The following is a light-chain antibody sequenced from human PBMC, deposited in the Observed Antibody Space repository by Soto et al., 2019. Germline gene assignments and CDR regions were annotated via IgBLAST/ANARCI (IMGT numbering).Light chain of an antibody. CDR3: QQRSNWPIT. Sequence: IVLTQSPGTLSLSPWERATLSCRASQSVSSYLAWYQQKPGQAPRLLIYDASNRATGIPARFSGSGSGTDFTLTISSLEPEDFAVDYCQQRSNWPITFGQGTRLEI. J-gene: IGKJ5*01. CDR1: QSVSSY. V-gene: IGKV3-11*01. CDR2: DAS.